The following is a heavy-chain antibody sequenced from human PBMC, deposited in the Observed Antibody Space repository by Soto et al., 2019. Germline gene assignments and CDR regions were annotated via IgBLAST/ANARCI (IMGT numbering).Heavy chain of an antibody. V-gene: IGHV4-59*08. Sequence: SETLSLTCTVSGGSISSYYWSWIRQPPGKGLEWIGYIYYSGSTNYNPSLKSRVTISVDTSKNQFSLKLSSVTAADTAVYYCARHRDGVTTMQYSGYEAAGDYYYYYMDVWGKGTTVTVSS. CDR3: ARHRDGVTTMQYSGYEAAGDYYYYYMDV. D-gene: IGHD5-12*01. CDR1: GGSISSYY. CDR2: IYYSGST. J-gene: IGHJ6*03.